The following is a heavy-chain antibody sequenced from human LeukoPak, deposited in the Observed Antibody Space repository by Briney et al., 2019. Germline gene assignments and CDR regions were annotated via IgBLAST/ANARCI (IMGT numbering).Heavy chain of an antibody. Sequence: GASVKVSCKASGYTFTRYYMHWVRQAPGQGLEWMGIINPSGGSTSYAQKFQGRVTMTRDTSTSTVYMELSSLRSEDTSVYYCAKDRDIVVVPGGIRQGLDYWGQGTLVTVSS. CDR3: AKDRDIVVVPGGIRQGLDY. J-gene: IGHJ4*02. CDR1: GYTFTRYY. CDR2: INPSGGST. D-gene: IGHD2-2*01. V-gene: IGHV1-46*01.